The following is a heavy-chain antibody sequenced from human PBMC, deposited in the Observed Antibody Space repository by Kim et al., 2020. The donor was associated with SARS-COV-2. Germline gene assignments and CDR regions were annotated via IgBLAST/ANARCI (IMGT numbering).Heavy chain of an antibody. V-gene: IGHV3-48*03. CDR1: GFTFSSYE. J-gene: IGHJ4*02. CDR3: ERGPRRNWKIGY. D-gene: IGHD1-20*01. Sequence: GGSLRLSCAASGFTFSSYEMNWVRQAPGKGLEWVAYISSSGSTTIYNADSVKGRFTISRDNAKDSLYLQMNSLRGDDTGVYYCERGPRRNWKIGYWGLGT. CDR2: ISSSGSTTI.